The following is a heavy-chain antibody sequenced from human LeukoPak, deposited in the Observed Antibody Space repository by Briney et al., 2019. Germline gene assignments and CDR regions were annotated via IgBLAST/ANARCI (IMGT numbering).Heavy chain of an antibody. V-gene: IGHV1-18*01. D-gene: IGHD2-2*01. Sequence: ASVNVSCKASGYTFRIYGLSWVRQAPGQGLEWLGWISAYNGETRYEQNFQGRVTLTTDTSTTTAYMELRSLRSDDTAVYYCARDQQYQLLPWFDPWGQGTLVTVSS. J-gene: IGHJ5*02. CDR3: ARDQQYQLLPWFDP. CDR2: ISAYNGET. CDR1: GYTFRIYG.